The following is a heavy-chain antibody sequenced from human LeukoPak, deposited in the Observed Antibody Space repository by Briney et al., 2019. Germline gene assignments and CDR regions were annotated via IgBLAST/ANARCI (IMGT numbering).Heavy chain of an antibody. CDR3: AKESDYYGSGASRRGY. D-gene: IGHD3-10*01. V-gene: IGHV3-23*01. Sequence: GGSLRLSCAASGFTFSSYTMSWVRQAPGKGLEWVSTITTSDGNTYYADSVKGRFTISRDNSKNTLYLQMNSLRAEDTAVYYCAKESDYYGSGASRRGYWGQGTLVTVSS. CDR2: ITTSDGNT. CDR1: GFTFSSYT. J-gene: IGHJ4*02.